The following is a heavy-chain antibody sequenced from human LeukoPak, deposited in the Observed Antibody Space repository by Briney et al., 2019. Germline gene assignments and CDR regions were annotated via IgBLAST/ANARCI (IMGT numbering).Heavy chain of an antibody. D-gene: IGHD2-2*02. CDR3: ARRAASAIVYYYFYMDV. J-gene: IGHJ6*03. V-gene: IGHV4-34*01. Sequence: PSETLSLTCAVYGGSFSGYYWSWIRQPPGKGLEWIGEINHSGDTNYNPSLKGRVTMSVDTSKNQFSLKLNSVTAADTAVYYCARRAASAIVYYYFYMDVWGKGTTVTVSS. CDR2: INHSGDT. CDR1: GGSFSGYY.